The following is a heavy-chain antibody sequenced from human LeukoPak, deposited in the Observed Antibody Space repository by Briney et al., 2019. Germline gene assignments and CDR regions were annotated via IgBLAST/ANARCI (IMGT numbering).Heavy chain of an antibody. Sequence: PGGSLRLSCAASGFTVSSNYMSWVRQAPGKGLEWVSVIYSGGSTYYADSVKGRFTISRDNSKNTLYLQMNSLRAEDTAVYYCAREGGDDFWSGYYPYWGQGTLVTVSS. CDR3: AREGGDDFWSGYYPY. D-gene: IGHD3-3*01. J-gene: IGHJ4*02. V-gene: IGHV3-53*01. CDR1: GFTVSSNY. CDR2: IYSGGST.